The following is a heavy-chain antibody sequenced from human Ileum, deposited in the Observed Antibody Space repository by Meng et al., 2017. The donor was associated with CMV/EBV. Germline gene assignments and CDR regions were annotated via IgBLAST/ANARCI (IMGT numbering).Heavy chain of an antibody. D-gene: IGHD3-10*01. V-gene: IGHV3-74*03. CDR3: ARDGSYKLDY. CDR1: GFTFSRSW. Sequence: GGSLRLSCVASGFTFSRSWMHWVRQVPGKGLVWVSRLTSDGRTSYADFVKGRFTVSRDDATSTFYLQMNSLAAEDTAVYYCARDGSYKLDYWGQGPLVTVSS. J-gene: IGHJ4*02. CDR2: LTSDGRT.